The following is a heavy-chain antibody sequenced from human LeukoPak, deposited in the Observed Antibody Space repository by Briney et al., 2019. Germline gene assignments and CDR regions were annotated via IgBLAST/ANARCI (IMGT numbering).Heavy chain of an antibody. CDR1: GGSISSYY. J-gene: IGHJ6*02. D-gene: IGHD2-2*01. CDR2: IYYSGST. V-gene: IGHV4-59*08. Sequence: SETLSLTCTVSGGSISSYYWSWIRQPPGKGLEWIGYIYYSGSTNYNPSLKSRVTISVDTSKNQFSLKLSSVTAADTAVYYCARFVVVPAASYYYYYYGMDVWGQGTTVTVSS. CDR3: ARFVVVPAASYYYYYYGMDV.